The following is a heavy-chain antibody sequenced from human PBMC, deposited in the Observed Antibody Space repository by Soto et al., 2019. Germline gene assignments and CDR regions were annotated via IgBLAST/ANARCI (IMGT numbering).Heavy chain of an antibody. J-gene: IGHJ4*02. V-gene: IGHV4-39*01. CDR3: ARQQWELVNYFDY. Sequence: QLQLQESGPGLVKPSETLSLTCTVSGGSISSSSYYWGWIRQPSGKGLEWIGSIYYSGSTYYNPSLKSRVTISVDTSKNQFSLKLSSVTAADTAVYYCARQQWELVNYFDYWGQGTLVTVSS. CDR1: GGSISSSSYY. D-gene: IGHD1-26*01. CDR2: IYYSGST.